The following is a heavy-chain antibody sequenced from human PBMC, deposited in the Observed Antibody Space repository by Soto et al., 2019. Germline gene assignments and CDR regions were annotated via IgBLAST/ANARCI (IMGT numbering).Heavy chain of an antibody. Sequence: QVQLQESGPGLVKPSETLSLTCTVSGGSISSYYWSWIRQPQGKGLEYIGYIYYSGSTNYNPSLKSRVIISVDTSKNQFSLNLNSVTAADTAVYYCARLGCSGGSCPFDPWGQGTLVTVSS. J-gene: IGHJ5*02. CDR3: ARLGCSGGSCPFDP. CDR1: GGSISSYY. D-gene: IGHD2-15*01. CDR2: IYYSGST. V-gene: IGHV4-59*08.